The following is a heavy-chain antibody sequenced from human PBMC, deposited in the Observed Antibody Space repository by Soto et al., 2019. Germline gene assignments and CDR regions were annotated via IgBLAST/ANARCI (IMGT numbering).Heavy chain of an antibody. Sequence: GGSLRLSCAASGFTFGSYAMSWVRQAPGKGLEWVSAISGSGGSTYYADSVKGRFTISRDNSKNTLYLQMNSLRAEDTAVYYCAKEDLVQLGYYGMDVWGQGTTVTVSS. CDR3: AKEDLVQLGYYGMDV. CDR2: ISGSGGST. D-gene: IGHD2-2*01. J-gene: IGHJ6*02. V-gene: IGHV3-23*01. CDR1: GFTFGSYA.